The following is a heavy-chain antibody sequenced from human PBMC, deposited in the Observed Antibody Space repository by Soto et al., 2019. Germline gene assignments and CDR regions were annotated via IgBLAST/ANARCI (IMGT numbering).Heavy chain of an antibody. J-gene: IGHJ5*02. Sequence: PGESLKISCKASGYSFTSFWITWVRQMPGKGLECMGIIYPGDSDTRYSPSFQGQVTISADKSISTAYLQWSSLKASDTAMYYCARQGYTSSFDPWGQGTLVTVSS. CDR3: ARQGYTSSFDP. D-gene: IGHD6-13*01. V-gene: IGHV5-51*01. CDR1: GYSFTSFW. CDR2: IYPGDSDT.